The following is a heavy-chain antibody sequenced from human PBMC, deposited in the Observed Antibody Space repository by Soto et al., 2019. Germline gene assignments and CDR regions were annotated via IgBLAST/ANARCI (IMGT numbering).Heavy chain of an antibody. Sequence: GGSLRLSCAASGFTFTRYSMNWVRQAPGKGLEWVSSISSTTNYIYYADSMKGRSTVSRDNAKNSVYLEMNSLSAEDTAVYYCARESEDLTSNFDYWGQGTLVTVSS. V-gene: IGHV3-21*01. J-gene: IGHJ4*02. CDR2: ISSTTNYI. CDR1: GFTFTRYS. CDR3: ARESEDLTSNFDY.